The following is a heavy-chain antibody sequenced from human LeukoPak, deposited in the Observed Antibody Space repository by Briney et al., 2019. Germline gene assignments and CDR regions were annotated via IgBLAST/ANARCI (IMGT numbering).Heavy chain of an antibody. J-gene: IGHJ4*02. Sequence: GGSLRLSCAASGFTFNRYAMHLVRQAPGKGLEWVAFIWYDGSNKYYADSVKGRFTVSRDNSKNTLYLQMNSLRAEDTAVYYCAKDERGYYDSSGFFGAIDYWGQGSLVSVSS. CDR2: IWYDGSNK. D-gene: IGHD3-22*01. V-gene: IGHV3-30*02. CDR3: AKDERGYYDSSGFFGAIDY. CDR1: GFTFNRYA.